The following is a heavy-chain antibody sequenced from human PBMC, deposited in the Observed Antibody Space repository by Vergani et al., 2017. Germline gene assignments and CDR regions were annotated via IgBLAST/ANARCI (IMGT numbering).Heavy chain of an antibody. CDR2: TWYDGNNK. V-gene: IGHV3-33*01. D-gene: IGHD1-14*01. J-gene: IGHJ5*02. CDR1: GFTFNQYG. Sequence: QVQLVDSGGGVVHPGRSLRLSCAASGFTFNQYGMHWVRQAPGKGLEWVAVTWYDGNNKQYADSVKGRFTISRDNTKSTMYLQMNSLRDEDTGVYYCARDLRLLYNRFDPWGQGTLVTVSS. CDR3: ARDLRLLYNRFDP.